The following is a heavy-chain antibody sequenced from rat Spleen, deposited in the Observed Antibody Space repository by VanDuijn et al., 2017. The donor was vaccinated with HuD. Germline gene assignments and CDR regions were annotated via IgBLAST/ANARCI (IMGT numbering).Heavy chain of an antibody. CDR3: ARDHSYWGSYYPGGFAY. D-gene: IGHD1-12*02. CDR2: IWTDGNT. V-gene: IGHV2-43*01. Sequence: QVQLKESGPDLVQPSQTLSLTCTVSGFSLTSYYVNWVRQPPGKGLEWMGVIWTDGNTAYNSLLKSRLSISRDISKSQVFLKMNSLQTEDTATYYCARDHSYWGSYYPGGFAYWGQGTLVTVSS. J-gene: IGHJ3*01. CDR1: GFSLTSYY.